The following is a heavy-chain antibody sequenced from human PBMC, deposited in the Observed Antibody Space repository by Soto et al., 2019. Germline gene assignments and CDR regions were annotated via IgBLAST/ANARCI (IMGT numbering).Heavy chain of an antibody. V-gene: IGHV1-69*01. CDR3: ARDLEFRDGNISHLDY. J-gene: IGHJ4*02. Sequence: QVQLVQSGAEVKKPGPSVKVSCKASGGTFSSHVFNWVRQAPGQGLEWMGGIMPIIGTANYAQKFQGRVTSTAEESTSTAYMELSSLRSEDTAVYYCARDLEFRDGNISHLDYWGQGTLVTVSS. CDR2: IMPIIGTA. D-gene: IGHD3-10*01. CDR1: GGTFSSHV.